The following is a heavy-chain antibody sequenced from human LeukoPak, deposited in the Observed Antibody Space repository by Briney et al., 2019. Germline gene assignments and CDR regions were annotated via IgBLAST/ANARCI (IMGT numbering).Heavy chain of an antibody. V-gene: IGHV1-2*02. CDR3: AKDRASSWWYFDL. CDR1: GYIFTGYY. Sequence: ASVKVSCKASGYIFTGYYMHWVRQAPGQGLEWMGWINPNSGGADYAQKFQGRVTMTRDTSISTAYMALSRLKSDDTAVYYCAKDRASSWWYFDLWGRGTLVTVSS. CDR2: INPNSGGA. D-gene: IGHD5-18*01. J-gene: IGHJ2*01.